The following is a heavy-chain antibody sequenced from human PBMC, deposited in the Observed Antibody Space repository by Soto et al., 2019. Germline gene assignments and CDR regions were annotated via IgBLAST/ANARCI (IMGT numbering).Heavy chain of an antibody. CDR3: TGGYDTSGSLFNWFDP. V-gene: IGHV3-30*03. CDR1: GFTFSRYG. J-gene: IGHJ5*02. D-gene: IGHD3-22*01. Sequence: VRPLRLSCAASGFTFSRYGMHRVRQAPGKGLEWLAVISYDGNNKYYADSVKGRFTIFRDNSKNTLYLQMNSLRAEDTAVYYCTGGYDTSGSLFNWFDPWGQGTLVTVSS. CDR2: ISYDGNNK.